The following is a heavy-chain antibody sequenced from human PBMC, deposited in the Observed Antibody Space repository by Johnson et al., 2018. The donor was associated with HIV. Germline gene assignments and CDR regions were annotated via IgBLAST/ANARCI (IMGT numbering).Heavy chain of an antibody. J-gene: IGHJ3*02. CDR3: ARGGLGDYVVAFDI. CDR2: ISYDGSNK. CDR1: GFTFSSYA. V-gene: IGHV3-30-3*01. D-gene: IGHD4-17*01. Sequence: QVQLVESGGGVVQPGRSLRLSCAASGFTFSSYAMHWVRQAPGKGLEWVAVISYDGSNKYYADSVKGRFTISRDNSKNTLYLQMNSLRAEDTALYYCARGGLGDYVVAFDIWGQGTMVTVSS.